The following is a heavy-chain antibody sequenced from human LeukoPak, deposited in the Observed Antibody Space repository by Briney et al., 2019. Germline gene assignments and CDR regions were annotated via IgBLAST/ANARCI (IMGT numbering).Heavy chain of an antibody. V-gene: IGHV3-48*04. CDR3: ARSGYGQAYYYYGMDV. Sequence: GGSLRLSCAASGFTFSSYNMNWVRQAPGKGLEWVSYISSSSSTIYYADSVKGRFTISRDNAKNSLYLQMNSLRAEDTAVYYCARSGYGQAYYYYGMDVWGQGTTVTVSS. D-gene: IGHD5-12*01. J-gene: IGHJ6*02. CDR2: ISSSSSTI. CDR1: GFTFSSYN.